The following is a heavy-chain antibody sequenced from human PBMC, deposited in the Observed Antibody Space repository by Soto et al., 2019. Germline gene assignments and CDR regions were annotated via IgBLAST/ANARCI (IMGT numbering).Heavy chain of an antibody. CDR2: IMPVFATP. CDR3: ARDKDRQQFGGNYYCGLDV. D-gene: IGHD3-10*01. Sequence: QVQLMQSGAEVKKPGSSVKVSCKASGGTFSTSAISWVRQAPGEGLEWVGGIMPVFATPDYAQKFQGRVTXSXDXXTTTAYLALTRLTTDDTAVYYCARDKDRQQFGGNYYCGLDVWGQGTAITVSS. J-gene: IGHJ6*02. V-gene: IGHV1-69*05. CDR1: GGTFSTSA.